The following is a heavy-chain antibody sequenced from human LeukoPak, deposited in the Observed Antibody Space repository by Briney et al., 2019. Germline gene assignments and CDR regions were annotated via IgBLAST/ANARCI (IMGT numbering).Heavy chain of an antibody. D-gene: IGHD3-16*01. V-gene: IGHV4-39*07. CDR3: ARDYVEAYYYYYYMDV. J-gene: IGHJ6*03. Sequence: SETLSLTCTVSGDSISTSNSYWGWIRQPPGKGLEWIGSIYYSGNTYYNPSLKSRVTISVDTSKNQFSLKLSSVTAADTAVYYCARDYVEAYYYYYYMDVWGKGTTVTVSS. CDR2: IYYSGNT. CDR1: GDSISTSNSY.